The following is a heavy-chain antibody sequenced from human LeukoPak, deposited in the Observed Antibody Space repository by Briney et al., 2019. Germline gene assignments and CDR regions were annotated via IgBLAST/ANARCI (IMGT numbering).Heavy chain of an antibody. CDR1: GFTFSSYS. CDR2: ISSSSSYI. CDR3: ARDSHYDPDAFDI. D-gene: IGHD3-3*01. J-gene: IGHJ3*02. Sequence: GGSLRLSCAASGFTFSSYSMNWVRQAPGKGLEGVSSISSSSSYIYYADSVEGRFTISRDNAKNSLYLQMNSLRAEDTAVYYCARDSHYDPDAFDIWGQGTMVTVSS. V-gene: IGHV3-21*01.